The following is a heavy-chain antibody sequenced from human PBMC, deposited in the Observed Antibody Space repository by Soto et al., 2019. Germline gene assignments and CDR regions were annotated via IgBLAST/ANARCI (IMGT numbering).Heavy chain of an antibody. CDR1: GFTVSSYS. CDR2: ISSSSSYI. J-gene: IGHJ6*02. CDR3: ARTPGFLGYCSSTSCPYGMDV. Sequence: EVQLVESGGGLVKPGGSLRLSCAASGFTVSSYSMNRVRQAPGKGLEWVSSISSSSSYIYYADSVKGRFTISRDNAKNSLYLQMNSLRAEDTAVYYCARTPGFLGYCSSTSCPYGMDVWGQGTTVTVSS. D-gene: IGHD2-2*01. V-gene: IGHV3-21*01.